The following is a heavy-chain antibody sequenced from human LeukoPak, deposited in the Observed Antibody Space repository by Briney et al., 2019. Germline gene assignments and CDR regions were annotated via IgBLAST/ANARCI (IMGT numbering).Heavy chain of an antibody. J-gene: IGHJ6*02. CDR1: GFTFSSYA. V-gene: IGHV3-23*01. Sequence: GGSLRLSCAACGFTFSSYAMSWVRQAPGKGLEWVSAISGSGGSTYYADSVKGRFTISRDNSKNTLYLQMNSLRAEDTAVYYCAIDQGSSWYFSYYYGMDVWGQGTTVTVSS. CDR3: AIDQGSSWYFSYYYGMDV. D-gene: IGHD6-13*01. CDR2: ISGSGGST.